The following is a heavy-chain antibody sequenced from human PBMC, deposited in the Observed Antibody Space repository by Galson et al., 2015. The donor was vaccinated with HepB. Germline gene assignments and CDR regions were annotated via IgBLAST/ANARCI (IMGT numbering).Heavy chain of an antibody. CDR1: GFTFSSYA. J-gene: IGHJ3*02. D-gene: IGHD3-22*01. V-gene: IGHV3-23*01. CDR2: ISGSGGST. CDR3: VPGSSGYYYEPFDI. Sequence: SLRLSCAASGFTFSSYAMSWVRQAPGKGLEWVSAISGSGGSTYYADSVKGRFTISRDNSKNTLYLQMNSLRAEDTAVYYCVPGSSGYYYEPFDIWGQGTTVTVSS.